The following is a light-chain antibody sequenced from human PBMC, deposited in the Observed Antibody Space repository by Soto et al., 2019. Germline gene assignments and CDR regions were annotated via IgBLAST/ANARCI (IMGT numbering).Light chain of an antibody. J-gene: IGKJ5*01. CDR2: SSS. Sequence: DIQMTQSPSSLSASVGDRVTITCRASQSIAGYLSWYQQRPGKAHKFLIYSSSSLQRGVTSRFSGSGSGTDFSLTINGLQPEDYATYFCQQSFSVPITFGQGTRLEIK. V-gene: IGKV1-39*01. CDR1: QSIAGY. CDR3: QQSFSVPIT.